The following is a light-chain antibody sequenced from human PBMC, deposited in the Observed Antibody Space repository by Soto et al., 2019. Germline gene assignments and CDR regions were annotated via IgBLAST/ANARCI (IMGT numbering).Light chain of an antibody. CDR3: QQSYSSSWT. V-gene: IGKV1-39*01. Sequence: DIQMTQSPSSLSASVGDRVTITCRASQSISSYLNWYQQKPGKAPNLLIYAASSLQSGVPSRFSGSGSGTDFTLTISRLQPEEVATYYWQQSYSSSWTFGQGTTVEIK. J-gene: IGKJ1*01. CDR2: AAS. CDR1: QSISSY.